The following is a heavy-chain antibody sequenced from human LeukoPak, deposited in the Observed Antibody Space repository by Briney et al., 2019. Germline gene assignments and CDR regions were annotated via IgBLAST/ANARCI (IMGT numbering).Heavy chain of an antibody. D-gene: IGHD1-14*01. CDR1: GGSFSGYY. Sequence: ASETLSLTCAVYGGSFSGYYWSWIRQPPGKGLEWIGEINHSGSTNYNPSLKSRVTISVDTSKNQFSLKLSSVTAADTAVYYCARHLHLRIDWYFDLWGRGTLVTVSS. V-gene: IGHV4-34*01. J-gene: IGHJ2*01. CDR2: INHSGST. CDR3: ARHLHLRIDWYFDL.